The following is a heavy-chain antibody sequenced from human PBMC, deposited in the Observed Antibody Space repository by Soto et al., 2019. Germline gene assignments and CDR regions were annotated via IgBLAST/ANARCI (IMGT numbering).Heavy chain of an antibody. CDR2: ISYDGSNK. V-gene: IGHV3-30-3*01. CDR3: AREGTGQQLGYFDY. Sequence: QVQLVESGGGVVRPGRSLRLSCAASGFTFSSYAMHWVRQAPGKGLEWVAVISYDGSNKYYADSVKGRFTISRDNSKNTLYLQMNSLRAEDTAVYYCAREGTGQQLGYFDYWGQGTLVTVSS. J-gene: IGHJ4*02. CDR1: GFTFSSYA. D-gene: IGHD6-13*01.